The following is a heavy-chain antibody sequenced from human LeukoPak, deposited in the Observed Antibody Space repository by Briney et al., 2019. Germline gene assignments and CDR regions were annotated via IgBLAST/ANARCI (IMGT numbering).Heavy chain of an antibody. V-gene: IGHV3-33*01. CDR3: ARDPNIVVVPAAQNFDY. CDR1: GFTFSSYG. CDR2: IWNDGSDK. Sequence: GGSLRLSCAASGFTFSSYGMHWARQAPGKGLEWVAVIWNDGSDKYYADSVKGRFTISRDNSKNSLYLQMNSLRAEDTAVYYCARDPNIVVVPAAQNFDYWGQGTLVTVSS. J-gene: IGHJ4*02. D-gene: IGHD2-2*01.